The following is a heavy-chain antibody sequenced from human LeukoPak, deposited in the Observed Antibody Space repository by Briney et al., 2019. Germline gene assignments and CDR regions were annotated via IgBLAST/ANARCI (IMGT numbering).Heavy chain of an antibody. D-gene: IGHD4-17*01. Sequence: GGSLRLSCAASGFTFSSYRMNWVRRAPGKGLEWVSSISSSSSYIYYADSVKGRFTISRDNAKNSLYLQMNSLRAEDTAVYYCASYDYGAFDIWGQGTMVTVSS. V-gene: IGHV3-21*01. J-gene: IGHJ3*02. CDR1: GFTFSSYR. CDR2: ISSSSSYI. CDR3: ASYDYGAFDI.